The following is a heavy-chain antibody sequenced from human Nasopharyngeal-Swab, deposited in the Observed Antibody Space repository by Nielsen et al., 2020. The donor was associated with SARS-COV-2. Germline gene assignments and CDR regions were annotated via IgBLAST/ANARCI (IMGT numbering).Heavy chain of an antibody. CDR2: TYYRSKWYN. Sequence: WITQSPSRGLEWLGMTYYRSKWYNDYAVSVKSRITINPDTSKNQFSLQLNSVTPEDTAVYYCARDGGGYSGYDYPLYYYYYMDVWGKGTTVTVSS. D-gene: IGHD5-12*01. J-gene: IGHJ6*03. V-gene: IGHV6-1*01. CDR3: ARDGGGYSGYDYPLYYYYYMDV.